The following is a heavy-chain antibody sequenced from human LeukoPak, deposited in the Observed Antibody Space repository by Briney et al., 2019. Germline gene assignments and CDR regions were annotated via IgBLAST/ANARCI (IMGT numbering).Heavy chain of an antibody. CDR3: AKYGAWDTVGGLAYFDS. Sequence: GGSLRLSCAASGFTFSSYGMHWVRQAPGKGLEWVAVISYDGSNKYYADSVKGRFTISRDNSKNTLYLQMNSLRAEDTAVYYCAKYGAWDTVGGLAYFDSWGQGTPVTVSS. CDR1: GFTFSSYG. V-gene: IGHV3-30*18. CDR2: ISYDGSNK. D-gene: IGHD5-12*01. J-gene: IGHJ4*02.